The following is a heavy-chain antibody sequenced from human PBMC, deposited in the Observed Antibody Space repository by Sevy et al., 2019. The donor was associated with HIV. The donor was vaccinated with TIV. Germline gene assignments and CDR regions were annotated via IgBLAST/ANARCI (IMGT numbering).Heavy chain of an antibody. CDR3: ARDLGTGYFDF. Sequence: GGSLRLSCAASGFTISEYYMSWIRQAPGKGLEWISYISGSQYMIYYADSVKGRFTISRDDAMNSLYLQMNSLRPEDSAVYFCARDLGTGYFDFWGQGTLVTVSS. D-gene: IGHD1-26*01. V-gene: IGHV3-11*01. CDR1: GFTISEYY. J-gene: IGHJ4*02. CDR2: ISGSQYMI.